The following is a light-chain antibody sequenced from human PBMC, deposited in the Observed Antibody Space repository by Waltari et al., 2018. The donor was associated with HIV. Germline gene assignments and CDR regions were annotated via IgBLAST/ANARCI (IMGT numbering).Light chain of an antibody. CDR1: STDVGGYNY. V-gene: IGLV2-8*01. Sequence: QSALTQPPSASGSPGQSVTISCTGTSTDVGGYNYVSWYQLHPGKAPKLLIYDVTRRPSGVPDLFSGSKSCNTASLTVSGLQGDDEAYYYCSSYAGSAVVFGGGTKLTVL. J-gene: IGLJ2*01. CDR2: DVT. CDR3: SSYAGSAVV.